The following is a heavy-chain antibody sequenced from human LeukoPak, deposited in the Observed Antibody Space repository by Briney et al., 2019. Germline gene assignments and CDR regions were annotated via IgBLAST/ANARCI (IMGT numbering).Heavy chain of an antibody. Sequence: ASVKVSCKASGYTFTGYYMHWVRQAPGQGLEWMGWINPNSGGTNYAQKFQGRVTMTRDTSISTAYMELSRLRSDDTAVYYCARDNGVIWSCYYPRLGYYAIDVWGQATTVTNS. CDR2: INPNSGGT. CDR3: ARDNGVIWSCYYPRLGYYAIDV. V-gene: IGHV1-2*02. D-gene: IGHD3-3*01. CDR1: GYTFTGYY. J-gene: IGHJ6*02.